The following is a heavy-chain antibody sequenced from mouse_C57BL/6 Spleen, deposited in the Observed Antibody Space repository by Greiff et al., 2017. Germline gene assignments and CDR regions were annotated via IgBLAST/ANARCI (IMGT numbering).Heavy chain of an antibody. V-gene: IGHV1-53*01. Sequence: QVQLKQPGTELVKPGASVKLSCKASGYTFTSYWMHWVKQRPGQGLEWIGNINPSNGGTNYNEKFKSKATLTVDKSSSTAYMQLSSLTSEDSAVYYCARGGSGYWYFDVWGTGTTVTVSS. CDR1: GYTFTSYW. J-gene: IGHJ1*03. D-gene: IGHD3-2*02. CDR2: INPSNGGT. CDR3: ARGGSGYWYFDV.